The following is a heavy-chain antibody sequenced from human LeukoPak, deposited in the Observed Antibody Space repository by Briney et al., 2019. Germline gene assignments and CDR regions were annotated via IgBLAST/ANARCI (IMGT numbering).Heavy chain of an antibody. J-gene: IGHJ5*02. Sequence: WGSLRLSCAASGFTFSSYWMSWVRQVPGKGLEWVANIKQDGSEKYYVDSGKGRFTISRDNAKNSLYLQMNSLRAEDTAVYYCARGGGYYQGGWFDPWGQGTLVTVSS. CDR3: ARGGGYYQGGWFDP. CDR2: IKQDGSEK. V-gene: IGHV3-7*01. D-gene: IGHD3-22*01. CDR1: GFTFSSYW.